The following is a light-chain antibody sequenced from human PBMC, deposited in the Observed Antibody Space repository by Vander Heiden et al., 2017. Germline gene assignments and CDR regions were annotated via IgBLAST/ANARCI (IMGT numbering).Light chain of an antibody. V-gene: IGLV7-46*01. J-gene: IGLJ3*02. CDR1: TGAVTSGHY. CDR3: LLVYGGICV. Sequence: QAVVTQEPSLTVSPGGTVTLTCGSSTGAVTSGHYPYWFQQKPGQAPKTLIYDTTNTPSWTPARFSGSLLGGKAALTLSGAQPEDEAEYYCLLVYGGICVIGGGTKLTVL. CDR2: DTT.